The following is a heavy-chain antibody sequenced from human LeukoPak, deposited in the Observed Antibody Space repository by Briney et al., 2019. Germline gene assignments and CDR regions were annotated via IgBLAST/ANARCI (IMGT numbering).Heavy chain of an antibody. CDR1: GGTFSSYA. D-gene: IGHD6-13*01. V-gene: IGHV1-69*01. CDR2: IIPIFGTA. CDR3: ASAAVHLYYYYGMDV. J-gene: IGHJ6*02. Sequence: GASVKVSCKASGGTFSSYATSWVRQAPGQGLEWVGGIIPIFGTANYAQKFQGRVTITADESTSTAYMELSSLRSEDTAVYYCASAAVHLYYYYGMDVWGQGTTVTVSS.